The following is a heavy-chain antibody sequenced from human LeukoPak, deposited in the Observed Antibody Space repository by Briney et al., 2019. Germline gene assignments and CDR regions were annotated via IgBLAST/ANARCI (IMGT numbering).Heavy chain of an antibody. J-gene: IGHJ4*02. D-gene: IGHD3-3*01. CDR2: IIPMFGTA. Sequence: ASVKVSCKASGGTFINYAISWVRQAPGQGLEWMGGIIPMFGTANYAQKFQGRLTIIADDSTSTAYMELSSLRSEDTAVYYCARRFGDFWSGFDYWGQGTLVAVSS. CDR1: GGTFINYA. CDR3: ARRFGDFWSGFDY. V-gene: IGHV1-69*13.